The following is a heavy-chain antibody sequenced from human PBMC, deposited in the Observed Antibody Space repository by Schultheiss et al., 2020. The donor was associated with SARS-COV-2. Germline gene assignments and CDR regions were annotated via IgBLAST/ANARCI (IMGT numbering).Heavy chain of an antibody. D-gene: IGHD3-22*01. CDR2: ISGDSSST. Sequence: GGSLRLSCAASGFTFSSYWMSWVRQAPGKGLEWVASISGDSSSTIYADSVQGRFTVSRGSAGNSLYLQMNSLRAEDTAVYYCAKDTYDSSGYYPSGFDYWGQGTLVTVSS. V-gene: IGHV3-48*01. J-gene: IGHJ4*02. CDR3: AKDTYDSSGYYPSGFDY. CDR1: GFTFSSYW.